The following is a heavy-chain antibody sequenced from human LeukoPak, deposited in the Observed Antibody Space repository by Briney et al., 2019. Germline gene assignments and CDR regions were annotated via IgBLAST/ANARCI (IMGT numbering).Heavy chain of an antibody. CDR3: ARSVPDYFDY. CDR2: IYYSGST. D-gene: IGHD2-2*01. Sequence: SETLSLTCTSSGGSISSYYWSWIRQPPGKGLEWIGYIYYSGSTNYNPSLKSRVTISVDTSKNQFSLKLSSVTAADTAVYYCARSVPDYFDYWGQGTLVTVSS. CDR1: GGSISSYY. V-gene: IGHV4-59*01. J-gene: IGHJ4*02.